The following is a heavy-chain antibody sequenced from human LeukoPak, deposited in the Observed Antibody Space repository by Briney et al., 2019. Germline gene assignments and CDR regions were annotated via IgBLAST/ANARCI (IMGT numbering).Heavy chain of an antibody. Sequence: GGSLRLSCAASGFTFSNYAMSWVRQAPGKGLEWVSAISGSGGSTYYADSVKGRFTISRDNSKNTLYLQMNGLRAEDTAVYYCAKTQSASSGYTNDAFDIWGQGTMVTVSS. J-gene: IGHJ3*02. CDR2: ISGSGGST. D-gene: IGHD3-22*01. CDR1: GFTFSNYA. V-gene: IGHV3-23*01. CDR3: AKTQSASSGYTNDAFDI.